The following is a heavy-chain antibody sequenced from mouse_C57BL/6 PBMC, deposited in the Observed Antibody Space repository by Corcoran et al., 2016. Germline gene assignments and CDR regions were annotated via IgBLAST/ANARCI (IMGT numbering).Heavy chain of an antibody. CDR1: GFSLSTSGMG. CDR2: IYWDDDK. Sequence: QVTLKESGPGILQSSQTLSLTCSFSGFSLSTSGMGVSWIRQPSGKGLEWLAHIYWDDDKRYNPSLKSRLTISKDTSRNQVFLKITSVDTADTATYYCARNYDYAYYFDYWGQSTTLTVSS. V-gene: IGHV8-12*01. J-gene: IGHJ2*01. D-gene: IGHD2-4*01. CDR3: ARNYDYAYYFDY.